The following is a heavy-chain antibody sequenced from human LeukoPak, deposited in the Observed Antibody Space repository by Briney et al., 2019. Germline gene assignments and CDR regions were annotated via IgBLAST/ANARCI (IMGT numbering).Heavy chain of an antibody. V-gene: IGHV1-46*01. J-gene: IGHJ4*02. D-gene: IGHD6-19*01. Sequence: ASVKVSCKASGYTFTNYYMHWVRQAPGQGLEWMGIINPSGGSTMYAQTFQGRVTMTSDTSTSTVYMEMSSLGSEDTAVFYCARDRSSGWYPFDYWGQGTLVTVSS. CDR1: GYTFTNYY. CDR3: ARDRSSGWYPFDY. CDR2: INPSGGST.